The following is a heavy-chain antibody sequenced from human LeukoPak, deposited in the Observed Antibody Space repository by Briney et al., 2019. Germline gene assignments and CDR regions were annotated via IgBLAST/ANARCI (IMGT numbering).Heavy chain of an antibody. J-gene: IGHJ4*02. Sequence: ASVKVSFKASVFTFTVDYIHWVRQCPGQGLEWMVWINPNSADTDYAQKCQGRVTKTGDTSMSTAYMELSRLRFDDKAVYYCAKGGGYSSGWEVDYWGQGTLVTVSS. D-gene: IGHD6-19*01. CDR3: AKGGGYSSGWEVDY. V-gene: IGHV1-2*02. CDR1: VFTFTVDY. CDR2: INPNSADT.